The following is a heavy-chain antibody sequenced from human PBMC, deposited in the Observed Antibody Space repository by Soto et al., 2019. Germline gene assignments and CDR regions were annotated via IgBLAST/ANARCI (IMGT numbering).Heavy chain of an antibody. CDR3: AKLGGFDY. CDR2: ITSDGITT. D-gene: IGHD3-16*01. Sequence: EVQLVESGGGLVQPGGSPRLSCAASGFSFSKYWMHWVRQAPGKGLEWVSHITSDGITTTYADSVKGRFTVSRDNAKNTVYLLMNSLRAEDTAVYYCAKLGGFDYWGQGTLVTVSS. CDR1: GFSFSKYW. V-gene: IGHV3-74*01. J-gene: IGHJ4*02.